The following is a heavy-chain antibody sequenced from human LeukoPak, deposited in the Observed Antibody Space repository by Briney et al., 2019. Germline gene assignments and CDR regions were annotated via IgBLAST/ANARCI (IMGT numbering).Heavy chain of an antibody. Sequence: GRSLRLSCAASGFTFSSYSMNWVRQAPGKGLEWVSSISSSSSYIYYADSVKGRFTISRDNAKNSLYLQMNSLRAEDTAVYYCARDFMGIAAAGNWFDPWGQGTLVTVSS. CDR3: ARDFMGIAAAGNWFDP. D-gene: IGHD6-13*01. J-gene: IGHJ5*02. V-gene: IGHV3-21*01. CDR2: ISSSSSYI. CDR1: GFTFSSYS.